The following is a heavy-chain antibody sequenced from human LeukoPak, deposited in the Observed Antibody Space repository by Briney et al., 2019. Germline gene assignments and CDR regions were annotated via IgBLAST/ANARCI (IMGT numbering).Heavy chain of an antibody. Sequence: PGGSLRHSCAASGFTFDDYAMHWVRQAPGKGLEWVSGISWNSGSIGYADSVKGRFTISRDNAKNSLYLQMNSLRAEDTALYYCARGSFFDYWGQGTLVTVSS. CDR2: ISWNSGSI. V-gene: IGHV3-9*01. D-gene: IGHD1-26*01. CDR1: GFTFDDYA. J-gene: IGHJ4*02. CDR3: ARGSFFDY.